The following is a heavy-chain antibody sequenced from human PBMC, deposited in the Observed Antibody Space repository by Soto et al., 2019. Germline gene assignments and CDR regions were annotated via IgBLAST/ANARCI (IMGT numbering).Heavy chain of an antibody. CDR1: VNTFASHC. D-gene: IGHD5-12*01. J-gene: IGHJ4*02. CDR3: ARVHTRGVQVASEY. CDR2: ISGFNGQT. V-gene: IGHV1-18*01. Sequence: SVKLSCNASVNTFASHCFSWWRQSPGQGLEWMGWISGFNGQTNYALKFQGRVTLTTDASTSTAYMELRSLRSDDTAVYFCARVHTRGVQVASEYWGQGTMVTVSS.